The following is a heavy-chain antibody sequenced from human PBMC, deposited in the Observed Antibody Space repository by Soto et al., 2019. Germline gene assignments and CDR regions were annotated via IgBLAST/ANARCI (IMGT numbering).Heavy chain of an antibody. CDR1: GGSINSGSYY. CDR2: NHHSGNP. CDR3: APGDLTAGKLFFAY. J-gene: IGHJ4*02. Sequence: SETLSLTCTVSGGSINSGSYYCNWIRQPPGKGLEWIGYNHHSGNPFYNPSLKSRVTISVDTSKNQFSLQLTSMTDADTAVYYCAPGDLTAGKLFFAYWGQGTRVTVSS. D-gene: IGHD3-9*01. V-gene: IGHV4-31*03.